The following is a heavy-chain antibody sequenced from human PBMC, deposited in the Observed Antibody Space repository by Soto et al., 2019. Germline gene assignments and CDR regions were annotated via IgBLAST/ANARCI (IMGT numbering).Heavy chain of an antibody. Sequence: SETLSLTCAVYAGSFSGYYWSWIRQPPGKGLEWIGEINHSGSTNYNPSLKSRVTISVDTSKNQFSLKLSSVTAAETAVYYCARGLAYYDFWSGSRGYYYMDVWGKGTTVTVSS. CDR1: AGSFSGYY. CDR3: ARGLAYYDFWSGSRGYYYMDV. D-gene: IGHD3-3*01. J-gene: IGHJ6*03. V-gene: IGHV4-34*01. CDR2: INHSGST.